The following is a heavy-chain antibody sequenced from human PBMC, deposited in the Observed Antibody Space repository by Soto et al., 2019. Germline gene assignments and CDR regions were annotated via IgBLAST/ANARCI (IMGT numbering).Heavy chain of an antibody. J-gene: IGHJ6*02. D-gene: IGHD1-26*01. Sequence: QVQLVQSGAEVKKPGSSVKVSCKASGGTFSSYAISWVRQAPGQGLEWMGGIIPIFGTANYAQKFQGRVTITADESTGTAYMELSSLRSEDTAVYYCARSVRGYYFYYYDGMDVWGQGTTVTVSS. V-gene: IGHV1-69*01. CDR1: GGTFSSYA. CDR3: ARSVRGYYFYYYDGMDV. CDR2: IIPIFGTA.